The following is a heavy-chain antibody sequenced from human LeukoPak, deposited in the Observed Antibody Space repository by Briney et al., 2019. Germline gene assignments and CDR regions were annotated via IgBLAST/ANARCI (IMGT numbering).Heavy chain of an antibody. V-gene: IGHV1-46*01. D-gene: IGHD6-19*01. CDR1: GYTFTNYY. J-gene: IGHJ4*02. CDR3: ARGYSYSSGWYS. Sequence: GASVKVSCKASGYTFTNYYIHWVRQAPGQGLEWMGLINPGGDNTNYAQNFQGRVTMTRDTSASTVYMELSSLRSEDTAVYYCARGYSYSSGWYSWGQGTLVTVSS. CDR2: INPGGDNT.